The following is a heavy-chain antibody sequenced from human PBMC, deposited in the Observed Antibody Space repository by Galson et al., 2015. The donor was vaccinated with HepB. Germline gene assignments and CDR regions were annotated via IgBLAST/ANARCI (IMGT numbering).Heavy chain of an antibody. V-gene: IGHV1-3*01. CDR3: ARHEYFDYRGSDYSYYGMDV. CDR1: GYSFTPYA. Sequence: SVKVSCKASGYSFTPYAMHWVRQAPGQRLEWMGWINAANGNTKYSQKLQGRVTITRDTSANTGYMELSSLRSEDTAVYYCARHEYFDYRGSDYSYYGMDVWGQGTTVTVSS. J-gene: IGHJ6*02. CDR2: INAANGNT. D-gene: IGHD3-16*01.